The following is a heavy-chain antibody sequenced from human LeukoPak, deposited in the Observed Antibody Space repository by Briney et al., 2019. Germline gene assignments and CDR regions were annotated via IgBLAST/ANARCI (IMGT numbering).Heavy chain of an antibody. J-gene: IGHJ4*02. Sequence: PGGSLRLSCAASGFTFNNYAMTWVRQAPGKGLELVSSISGGGETTYYADSAKGRFTISRDNSQNTLYLQMNSLRAEDTAVYYCARDYADYVGYFFFDYWGQGTLVTVSS. D-gene: IGHD4-17*01. CDR1: GFTFNNYA. CDR2: ISGGGETT. CDR3: ARDYADYVGYFFFDY. V-gene: IGHV3-23*01.